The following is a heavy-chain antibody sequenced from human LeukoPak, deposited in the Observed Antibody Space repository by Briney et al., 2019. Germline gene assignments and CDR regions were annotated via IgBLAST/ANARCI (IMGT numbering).Heavy chain of an antibody. CDR3: ARPRSYYYYYYMDV. CDR2: TYSGGRT. J-gene: IGHJ6*03. D-gene: IGHD5-24*01. CDR1: GFTVSSNY. V-gene: IGHV3-53*05. Sequence: GSLRLSCAASGFTVSSNYMSWVRQAPGKGLEWVSVTYSGGRTYYADSVKGRFTISRDNSKNTLYLQMNSLRAEDTAVYYCARPRSYYYYYYMDVWGKGTTVTVSS.